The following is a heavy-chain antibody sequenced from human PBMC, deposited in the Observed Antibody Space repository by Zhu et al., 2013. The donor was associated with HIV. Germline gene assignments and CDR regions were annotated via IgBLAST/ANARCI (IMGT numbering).Heavy chain of an antibody. J-gene: IGHJ6*01. D-gene: IGHD3-22*01. CDR3: ARGVVVVIKGTYYYYGMDV. CDR2: IIPIFGTA. Sequence: QVQLVQSGAEVKKPGSSVKVSCKASGGTFSSYAISWVRQAPGQGLEWMGGIIPIFGTANYAQKFQGRVTITADESTSTAYMELSSLRSEDTAVYYCARGVVVVIKGTYYYYGMDVWGPRGPRVTVSS. V-gene: IGHV1-69*01. CDR1: GGTFSSYA.